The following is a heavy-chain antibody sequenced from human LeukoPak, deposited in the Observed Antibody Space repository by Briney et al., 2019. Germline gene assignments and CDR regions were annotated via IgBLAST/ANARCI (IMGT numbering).Heavy chain of an antibody. Sequence: GGSLRLSCAASGITFSSGGMNWVRQVPGKGLEGVSSIIDSGGGTTYADSVKVRFTISRDNSKNTLYLQMNSLRAEDTAVYYCAKDRITISPGSFDYWGQGTLVTVSS. CDR3: AKDRITISPGSFDY. V-gene: IGHV3-23*01. CDR1: GITFSSGG. CDR2: IIDSGGGT. J-gene: IGHJ4*02. D-gene: IGHD3-9*01.